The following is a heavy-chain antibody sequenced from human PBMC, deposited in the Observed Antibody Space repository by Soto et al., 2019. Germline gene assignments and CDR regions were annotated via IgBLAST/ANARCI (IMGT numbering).Heavy chain of an antibody. CDR3: ARDSGKGAYFDY. CDR2: IRNKANSYTT. D-gene: IGHD1-26*01. J-gene: IGHJ4*01. V-gene: IGHV3-72*01. CDR1: GFTFSDHY. Sequence: EVQLVESGGGLVQPGGSQRLSCAASGFTFSDHYMDWVRQAPGKGLEWVGRIRNKANSYTTDYAASVKGRFTISRVDSKDSLYLQMNSLKTEDTAIYYCARDSGKGAYFDYWGHGTLATVSS.